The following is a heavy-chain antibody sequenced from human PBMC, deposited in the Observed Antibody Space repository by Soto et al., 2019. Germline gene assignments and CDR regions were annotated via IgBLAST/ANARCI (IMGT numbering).Heavy chain of an antibody. J-gene: IGHJ4*02. CDR1: GGSISSYY. Sequence: QVELQESGPGLVKPSETLSLTCTVSGGSISSYYWSWIRQAPGKGLEWIGYMYYTGSTNYNPSLKSRVTISVDTSKNQFSLKLSSVTAADTAVYYCARDPYDRSFDYWGQGTLVTVSS. CDR2: MYYTGST. D-gene: IGHD3-22*01. V-gene: IGHV4-59*01. CDR3: ARDPYDRSFDY.